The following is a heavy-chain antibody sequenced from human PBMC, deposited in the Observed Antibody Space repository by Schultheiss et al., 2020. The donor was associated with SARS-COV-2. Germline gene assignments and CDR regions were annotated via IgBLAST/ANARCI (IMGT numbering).Heavy chain of an antibody. CDR3: ARGGYSYGTPSYYFDY. V-gene: IGHV3-23*01. D-gene: IGHD5-18*01. J-gene: IGHJ4*02. Sequence: GGSLRLSCAASGFTFSSYAMSWVRQAPGKGLQWVSAITDSGGSAYYADSVKGRFTISRDNPKNTLYLQMHSLRAEDTAVYYCARGGYSYGTPSYYFDYWGQGTLVTVSS. CDR2: ITDSGGSA. CDR1: GFTFSSYA.